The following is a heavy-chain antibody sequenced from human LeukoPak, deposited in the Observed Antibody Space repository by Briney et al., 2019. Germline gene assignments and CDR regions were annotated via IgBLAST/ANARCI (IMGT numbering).Heavy chain of an antibody. V-gene: IGHV4-34*01. D-gene: IGHD6-13*01. J-gene: IGHJ4*02. CDR3: ARQTHGSSWPYYFDY. CDR2: INHSGST. Sequence: SETLSLTCAVYGGSFSGYYWSWIRQPPGKGLEWIGEINHSGSTNYNPSLKSRVTISVDTSKNQFSLKLSSVTAADTAVYYCARQTHGSSWPYYFDYWGQGTLVTVSS. CDR1: GGSFSGYY.